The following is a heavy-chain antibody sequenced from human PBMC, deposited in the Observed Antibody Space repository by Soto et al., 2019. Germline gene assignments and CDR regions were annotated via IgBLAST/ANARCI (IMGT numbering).Heavy chain of an antibody. Sequence: SVKVSCKASGGSFGDYAFSWVRQAPGQGLEWMGGIIPISGTRNYAQKFRGRVTITADKSTTTVYMELSSLRSEDTAVYYCARSGDFWSGYDYYGMDIWGQGTTVTVSS. J-gene: IGHJ6*02. CDR2: IIPISGTR. CDR1: GGSFGDYA. D-gene: IGHD3-3*01. CDR3: ARSGDFWSGYDYYGMDI. V-gene: IGHV1-69*06.